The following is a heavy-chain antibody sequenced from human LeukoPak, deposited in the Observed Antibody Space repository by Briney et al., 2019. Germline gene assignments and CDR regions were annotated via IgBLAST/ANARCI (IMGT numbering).Heavy chain of an antibody. Sequence: SETLSLTCTVSGGSISSYYWSWIRQPPGKGLEWIGEINHSGSTNYNPSLKSRVTISVDTSKNQFSLKLSSVTAADTAVYYCARGGRVHYSPSFDYWGQGTLVTVSS. D-gene: IGHD4-11*01. CDR1: GGSISSYY. J-gene: IGHJ4*02. CDR2: INHSGST. V-gene: IGHV4-34*01. CDR3: ARGGRVHYSPSFDY.